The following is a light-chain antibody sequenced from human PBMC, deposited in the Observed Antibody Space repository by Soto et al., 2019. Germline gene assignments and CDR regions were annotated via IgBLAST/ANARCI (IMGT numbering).Light chain of an antibody. CDR3: CSYAGSNTFV. J-gene: IGLJ1*01. Sequence: QSVLTQPPSASGSPGQSVTIACTGTSSDVGGYNYVSWYQEHPGKAPKVIIYEVSKRPSGVPDRFSGSKSGNTASLTVSGLQAEDEGDYYCCSYAGSNTFVFGTGTKVTAL. V-gene: IGLV2-8*01. CDR2: EVS. CDR1: SSDVGGYNY.